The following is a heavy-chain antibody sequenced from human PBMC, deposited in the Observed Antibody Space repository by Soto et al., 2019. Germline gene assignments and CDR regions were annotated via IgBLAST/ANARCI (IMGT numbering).Heavy chain of an antibody. CDR2: IIPILGIA. D-gene: IGHD6-13*01. V-gene: IGHV1-69*02. Sequence: QVQLVQSGAEVKKPGSSVKVSCKASGGTFSSYTISWVRQAPGQGLEWMGRIIPILGIANYAQKFQGRVTITADKSTSTAYMDVGRVRSEDTAVYYCARGIAAAATVDYWGQGTLVTVSS. J-gene: IGHJ4*02. CDR1: GGTFSSYT. CDR3: ARGIAAAATVDY.